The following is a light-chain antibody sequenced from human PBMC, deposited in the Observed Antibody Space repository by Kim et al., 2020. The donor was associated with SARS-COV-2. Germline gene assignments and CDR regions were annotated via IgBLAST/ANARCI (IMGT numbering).Light chain of an antibody. J-gene: IGLJ2*01. CDR1: HSEGGSDNR. Sequence: TISFHGTHSEGGSDNRVAWYQQHPGKAPQLMIYDVSKRPSGVSNRFSGSKSGNTASLAFSGLQAEDEADYYCSSYSTTTVLFGGGTQLTVL. V-gene: IGLV2-14*02. CDR3: SSYSTTTVL. CDR2: DVS.